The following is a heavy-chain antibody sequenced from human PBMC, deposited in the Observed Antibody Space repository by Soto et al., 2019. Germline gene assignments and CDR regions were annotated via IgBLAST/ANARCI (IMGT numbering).Heavy chain of an antibody. CDR3: ARVRMVRGVIILDY. CDR2: INHSGST. V-gene: IGHV4-34*01. D-gene: IGHD3-10*01. Sequence: QVQLQQWGAGLLKPSETLSLTCAVYGGSFSGYYWSWIRQPPGKGLEWIGEINHSGSTNYIPSLKSRVTISVDTSKNQFSLKLSSVTAADTAVYYCARVRMVRGVIILDYWGQGTLVTVSS. J-gene: IGHJ4*02. CDR1: GGSFSGYY.